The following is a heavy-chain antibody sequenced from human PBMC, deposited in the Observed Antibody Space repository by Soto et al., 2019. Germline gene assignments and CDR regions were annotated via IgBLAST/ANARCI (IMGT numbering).Heavy chain of an antibody. CDR3: ARVGLREGYSYRPYYYYGMDV. J-gene: IGHJ6*02. Sequence: SETLSLTCTVSGGSISSYYWSWIRQPPGKGLEWIGYIYYSGSTNYNPSLKSRVTISVDTSKNQFSLKLSSVTAADTAVYYCARVGLREGYSYRPYYYYGMDVWGQGTTVTVSS. D-gene: IGHD5-18*01. CDR1: GGSISSYY. V-gene: IGHV4-59*01. CDR2: IYYSGST.